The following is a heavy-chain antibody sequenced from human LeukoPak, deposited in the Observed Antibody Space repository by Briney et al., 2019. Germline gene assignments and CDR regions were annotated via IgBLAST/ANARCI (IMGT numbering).Heavy chain of an antibody. J-gene: IGHJ5*02. CDR1: GFTFSNAW. V-gene: IGHV3-15*01. CDR2: IKSKTDGGTT. D-gene: IGHD3-10*01. CDR3: AREGAFTMVSWLDP. Sequence: GGSLRLSCAASGFTFSNAWMSWVRQAPGKGLEWVGRIKSKTDGGTTDYAAPAKGRFTISRDNSKNTLYLQMNSLRVEDTAVYYCAREGAFTMVSWLDPWGQGTLVTVSS.